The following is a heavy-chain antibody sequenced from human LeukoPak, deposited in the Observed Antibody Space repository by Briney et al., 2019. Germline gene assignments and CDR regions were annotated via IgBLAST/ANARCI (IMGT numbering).Heavy chain of an antibody. V-gene: IGHV4-34*01. Sequence: SETLSLTCAVYGGSFSGYYWSWIRQPPGKGLEWIGEINHSGSTYYNPSLKSRVTISVDTSKNQFSLKLSSVTAADTAVYYCASRSYYYDSSGYHAPYYFDYWGQGTLVTVSS. D-gene: IGHD3-22*01. CDR1: GGSFSGYY. CDR2: INHSGST. J-gene: IGHJ4*02. CDR3: ASRSYYYDSSGYHAPYYFDY.